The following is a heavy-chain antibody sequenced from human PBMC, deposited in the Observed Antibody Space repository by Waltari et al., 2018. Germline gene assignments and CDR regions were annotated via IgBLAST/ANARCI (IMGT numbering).Heavy chain of an antibody. Sequence: QEQLQESGPGLVKPSETLSLTCSVSGGSIRNYFWNWIRQPPGKGLEWIVYILHTGITKCSPSLKSRLSLSVDTSRSLVSLTLTSVTAADTAVYYCARWDSSGRYFAVWGPGSPVTVSS. CDR2: ILHTGIT. CDR1: GGSIRNYF. V-gene: IGHV4-59*08. D-gene: IGHD3-22*01. J-gene: IGHJ4*02. CDR3: ARWDSSGRYFAV.